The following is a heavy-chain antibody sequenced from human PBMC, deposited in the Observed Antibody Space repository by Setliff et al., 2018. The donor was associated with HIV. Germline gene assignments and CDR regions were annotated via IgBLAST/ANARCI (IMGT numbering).Heavy chain of an antibody. CDR2: ISHSGETT. J-gene: IGHJ4*02. CDR1: GFTFSTFA. D-gene: IGHD4-17*01. Sequence: GGSLRLSCAASGFTFSTFAMSWVRKAPGKGLEWVSTISHSGETTYFADSVKGRFTISRDNSKNTLYLQMSSLKVDDTAIYFCAKALYGHSSAVGPDFWGQGTLVTVSS. CDR3: AKALYGHSSAVGPDF. V-gene: IGHV3-23*01.